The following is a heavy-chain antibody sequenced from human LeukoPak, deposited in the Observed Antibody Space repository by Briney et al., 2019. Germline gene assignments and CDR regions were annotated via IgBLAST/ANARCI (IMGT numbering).Heavy chain of an antibody. CDR1: GFTFRDYA. Sequence: GGSLRLSCAASGFTFRDYAMHWVRQAPGKGLEWVAVISYDGSNKYYADSVKGRFTISRDNSKNTLYLQMNSLRAEDTAVYYCARDLVVTSGYWGQGTLVTVSS. CDR3: ARDLVVTSGY. D-gene: IGHD2-15*01. J-gene: IGHJ4*02. CDR2: ISYDGSNK. V-gene: IGHV3-30-3*01.